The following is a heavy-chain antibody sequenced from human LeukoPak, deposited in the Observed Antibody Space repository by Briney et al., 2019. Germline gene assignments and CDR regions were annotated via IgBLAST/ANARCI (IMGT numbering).Heavy chain of an antibody. D-gene: IGHD1-1*01. V-gene: IGHV4-39*01. CDR2: IYSSGKT. J-gene: IGHJ5*02. Sequence: SETLSLPCTVSGGSISSGSYYWDWIRQPPGKVLEWIEDIYSSGKTNYNPSLRSRVTMSIDPSKHQFSLNLNSVSATDTAVYYCARRFTGRTWFDPWGQGTLVTVSS. CDR3: ARRFTGRTWFDP. CDR1: GGSISSGSYY.